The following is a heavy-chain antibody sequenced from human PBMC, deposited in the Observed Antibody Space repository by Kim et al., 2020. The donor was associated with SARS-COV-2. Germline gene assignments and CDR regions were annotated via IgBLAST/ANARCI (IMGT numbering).Heavy chain of an antibody. CDR2: INHSGST. CDR1: GGSFSGYY. CDR3: ARVPNFDWPSLGMDV. V-gene: IGHV4-34*01. J-gene: IGHJ6*02. D-gene: IGHD3-9*01. Sequence: SETLSLTCAVYGGSFSGYYWSWIRQPPGKGLEWIGEINHSGSTNYNPSLKSRVTISVDTSKNQFSLKLSSVTAADTAVYYCARVPNFDWPSLGMDVWGQGTTVTVSS.